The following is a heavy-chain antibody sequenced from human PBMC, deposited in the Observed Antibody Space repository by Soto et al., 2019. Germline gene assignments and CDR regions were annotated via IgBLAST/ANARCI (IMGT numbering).Heavy chain of an antibody. D-gene: IGHD3-22*01. J-gene: IGHJ4*02. CDR2: IIPMFGTA. Sequence: QVQLVQSGAEVKKPGSSVKVSCKASGDTFSSYAINWVRQAPGQGLEWMGGIIPMFGTANYAQKFKGRVTITAGESMSSVYMELSSLRSEDTAVYYCARVGPAQYYDSSGYYSPLDYWGQGTLVTVSS. V-gene: IGHV1-69*01. CDR3: ARVGPAQYYDSSGYYSPLDY. CDR1: GDTFSSYA.